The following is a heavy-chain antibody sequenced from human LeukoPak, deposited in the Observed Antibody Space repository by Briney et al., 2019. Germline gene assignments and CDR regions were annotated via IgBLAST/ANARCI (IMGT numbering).Heavy chain of an antibody. CDR3: AKHIVVVPAAIY. J-gene: IGHJ4*02. V-gene: IGHV3-23*01. D-gene: IGHD2-2*01. Sequence: PGGSLRLSCVASGFTFSSYAMSWVRQAPGKGLEWVSAISGSGGSTYYADSVKGRFTISRDNSKNTLYLQMNSLRAEDTAVYYCAKHIVVVPAAIYWGQGTLVTVSS. CDR2: ISGSGGST. CDR1: GFTFSSYA.